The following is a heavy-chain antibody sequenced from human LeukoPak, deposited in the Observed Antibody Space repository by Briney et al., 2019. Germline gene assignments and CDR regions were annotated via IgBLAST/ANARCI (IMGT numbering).Heavy chain of an antibody. CDR1: GFTFSTYP. J-gene: IGHJ4*02. CDR2: ISYDDGTNK. D-gene: IGHD5-18*01. CDR3: ARLNLGYGYFLEATKHDY. Sequence: GGSLRLSCAASGFTFSTYPMHWVRQAPGKGLEWVAVISYDDGTNKYYADSVRGRFTISRDNSKNTLYLQMNSLRAEDTAVYYCARLNLGYGYFLEATKHDYWGQGTLVTVSS. V-gene: IGHV3-30-3*01.